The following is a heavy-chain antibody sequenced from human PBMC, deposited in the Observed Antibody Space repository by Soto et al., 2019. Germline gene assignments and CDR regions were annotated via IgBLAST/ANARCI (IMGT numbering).Heavy chain of an antibody. V-gene: IGHV4-4*02. CDR1: GGSISSSNW. D-gene: IGHD3-10*01. J-gene: IGHJ6*02. CDR3: ARKGITMVRGASSDYYYYYGMDV. CDR2: IYHSGST. Sequence: SETLSLTCAVSGGSISSSNWWSWVRQPPGKGLEWIGEIYHSGSTNYNPSLKSLVTISVDKSKDQFSLKLCSVTAADTAVYYCARKGITMVRGASSDYYYYYGMDVWGQGTTVTVSS.